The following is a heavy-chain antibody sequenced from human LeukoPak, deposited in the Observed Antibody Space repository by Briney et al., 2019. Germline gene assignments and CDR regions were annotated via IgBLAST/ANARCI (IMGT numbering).Heavy chain of an antibody. D-gene: IGHD5-12*01. CDR2: IYYSGST. V-gene: IGHV4-59*01. Sequence: SETLSLTCTVSGGSISSYYWSWIRQPPGKGLEWIGYIYYSGSTNYNPSLKSRVTISVDTSKNQFSLKLSSVTAADTAVYYCAALYSGYEFDLWGQGILVTVSS. CDR1: GGSISSYY. CDR3: AALYSGYEFDL. J-gene: IGHJ4*02.